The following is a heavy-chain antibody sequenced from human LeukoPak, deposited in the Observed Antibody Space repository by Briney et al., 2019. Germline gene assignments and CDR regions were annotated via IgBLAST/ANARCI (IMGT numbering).Heavy chain of an antibody. J-gene: IGHJ4*02. Sequence: PSETLSLTCAAYGGSFSGYYWSWIRQPPGKGLEWIGEINHSGSTNYNPSLKSRVTISVDTSKNQFSLKLSSVTAADTAVYYCARVFCSGGSCWQYWGQGTLVTVSS. CDR1: GGSFSGYY. CDR3: ARVFCSGGSCWQY. D-gene: IGHD2-15*01. CDR2: INHSGST. V-gene: IGHV4-34*01.